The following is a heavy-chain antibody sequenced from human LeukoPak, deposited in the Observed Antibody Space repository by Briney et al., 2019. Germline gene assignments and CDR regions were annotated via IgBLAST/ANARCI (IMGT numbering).Heavy chain of an antibody. CDR1: GGTFSSYA. V-gene: IGHV1-69*01. CDR3: ASLPIGSSWSVGPFDP. CDR2: IIPIFGTA. J-gene: IGHJ5*02. D-gene: IGHD6-13*01. Sequence: SVKVSCKASGGTFSSYAISWARQAPGQGLEWMGGIIPIFGTANYAQKFQGKVTITADESTGTAYMELSSLRSEDTAVYYCASLPIGSSWSVGPFDPWGQGTLVTVSS.